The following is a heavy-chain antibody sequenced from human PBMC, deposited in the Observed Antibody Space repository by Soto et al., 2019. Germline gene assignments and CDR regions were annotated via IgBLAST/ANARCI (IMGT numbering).Heavy chain of an antibody. V-gene: IGHV4-34*01. Sequence: QVQLQQWGAGLLRPSETLSLTCAVSGGSFNDYYWIWIRQPPGKGLEGLGDSRDSGSTNYNPSLRDRVTISVDTSRKQFSLKLTSVTAADPAVYYCARGEADNNDPARWGQGTLVTVSS. CDR2: SRDSGST. CDR3: ARGEADNNDPAR. D-gene: IGHD1-1*01. CDR1: GGSFNDYY. J-gene: IGHJ1*01.